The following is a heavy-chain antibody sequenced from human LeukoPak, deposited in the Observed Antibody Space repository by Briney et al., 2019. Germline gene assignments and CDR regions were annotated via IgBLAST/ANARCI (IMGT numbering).Heavy chain of an antibody. Sequence: GSVKVSCKASGYSFTSYYIHWVRPAPGQGLEWMGWTNPNSGATNYAQQFQGRITVTWDTSISTVFMELSSLRSDDTAMYYCVRDRGGDAFDIWGQGTMVTVSS. D-gene: IGHD3-16*01. CDR1: GYSFTSYY. CDR3: VRDRGGDAFDI. V-gene: IGHV1-2*02. J-gene: IGHJ3*02. CDR2: TNPNSGAT.